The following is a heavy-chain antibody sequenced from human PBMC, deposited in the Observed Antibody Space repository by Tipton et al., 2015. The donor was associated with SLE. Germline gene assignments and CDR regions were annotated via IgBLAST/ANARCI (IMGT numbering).Heavy chain of an antibody. V-gene: IGHV4-59*01. D-gene: IGHD3-3*01. CDR2: IYYSGST. J-gene: IGHJ3*02. CDR3: ATSGSRAWILGVVRVFEI. CDR1: GGSFSGYY. Sequence: TLSLTCAVYGGSFSGYYWSWIRQPPGKGLEWIGYIYYSGSTNYNPSLKSRVTISVDTSKNQFSLKLSSVTAADTAVYYCATSGSRAWILGVVRVFEIGAQGTM.